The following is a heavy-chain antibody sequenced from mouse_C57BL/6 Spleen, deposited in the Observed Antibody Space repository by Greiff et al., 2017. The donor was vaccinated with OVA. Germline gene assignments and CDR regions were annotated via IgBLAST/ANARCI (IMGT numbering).Heavy chain of an antibody. CDR3: ARVDSNWYFDV. CDR1: GFTFSSYA. V-gene: IGHV5-4*01. CDR2: ISDGGSYT. Sequence: DVHLVESGGGLVKPGGSLKLSCAASGFTFSSYAMSWVRQTPEKRLEWVATISDGGSYTYYPDNVKGRFTISRDNAKNNLYLQMSHLKSEDTAMYYCARVDSNWYFDVWGTGTTVTVSS. D-gene: IGHD2-5*01. J-gene: IGHJ1*03.